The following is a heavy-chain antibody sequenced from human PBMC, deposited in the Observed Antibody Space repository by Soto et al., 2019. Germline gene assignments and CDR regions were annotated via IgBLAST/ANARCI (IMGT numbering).Heavy chain of an antibody. CDR3: AHSPAYDISTGYYPFDY. D-gene: IGHD3-9*01. Sequence: QITLKESGPTLVKPTQTLTLTCTFSGFSLSTSGVGVAWSRQPPGKALEWLALIYWDDGKRYSPSLKTRLNINKDTSKNQVVLTLTNVDPVDTATYYCAHSPAYDISTGYYPFDYWGQGSLVTVSS. CDR2: IYWDDGK. V-gene: IGHV2-5*02. J-gene: IGHJ4*02. CDR1: GFSLSTSGVG.